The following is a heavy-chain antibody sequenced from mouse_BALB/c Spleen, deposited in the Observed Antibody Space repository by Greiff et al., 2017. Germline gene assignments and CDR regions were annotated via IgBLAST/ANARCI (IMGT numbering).Heavy chain of an antibody. CDR1: GFNIKDTY. CDR3: ARGAITTYYYAMDY. Sequence: VQLKQSGAELVKPGASVKLSCTASGFNIKDTYMHWVKQRPEQGLEWIGRIDPANGNTKYDPKFQGKATITADTSSNTAYLQLSSLTAEDTAVYYCARGAITTYYYAMDYWGQGTSVTVSS. V-gene: IGHV14-3*02. D-gene: IGHD2-4*01. CDR2: IDPANGNT. J-gene: IGHJ4*01.